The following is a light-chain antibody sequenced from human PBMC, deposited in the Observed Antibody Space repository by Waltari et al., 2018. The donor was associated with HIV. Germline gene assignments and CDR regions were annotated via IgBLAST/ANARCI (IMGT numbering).Light chain of an antibody. V-gene: IGKV3-15*01. CDR3: QQYNDWPLMYT. Sequence: EIVLTQSPATLAVSPGEGATLSCRASQSISVYLAWYQQKPGQIPRLLIYDASTRAPGIPPRFSGSGSGTDFTLNISSLQSEDFAIYYCQQYNDWPLMYTFGQGTKLEIK. CDR1: QSISVY. J-gene: IGKJ2*01. CDR2: DAS.